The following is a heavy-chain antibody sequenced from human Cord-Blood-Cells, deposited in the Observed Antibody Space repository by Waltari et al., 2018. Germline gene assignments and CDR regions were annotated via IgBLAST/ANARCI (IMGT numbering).Heavy chain of an antibody. CDR1: GGTFSSYA. CDR3: ATNPPIYWYFDL. V-gene: IGHV1-69*12. Sequence: QVQLVQSGAEVKKPGSSVKVSCKASGGTFSSYAISWVRQAPGQGLEWMGGIIPSFGTANYAQKFQGRVTITADESTSTAYMELSSLRSEDMAVYYCATNPPIYWYFDLWGRGTLVTVSS. J-gene: IGHJ2*01. CDR2: IIPSFGTA.